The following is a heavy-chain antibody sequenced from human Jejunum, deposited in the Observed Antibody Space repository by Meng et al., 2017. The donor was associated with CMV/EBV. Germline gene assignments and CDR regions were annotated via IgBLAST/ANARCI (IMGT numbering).Heavy chain of an antibody. J-gene: IGHJ4*02. V-gene: IGHV1-2*06. CDR1: GYTVTAYY. Sequence: CKASGYTVTAYYLHWVRHAPGQGLEWMGRIKPHNGATDYAQKFQGRVTLARVTSINTAYMELSRLTSDDTAIYYCARDEGTSASSDYWGQGSLVTVSS. D-gene: IGHD2-8*02. CDR3: ARDEGTSASSDY. CDR2: IKPHNGAT.